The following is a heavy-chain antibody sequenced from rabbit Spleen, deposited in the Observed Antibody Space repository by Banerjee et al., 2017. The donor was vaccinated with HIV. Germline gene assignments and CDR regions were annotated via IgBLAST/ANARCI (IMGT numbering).Heavy chain of an antibody. Sequence: QSLEESGGDLVKPGASLTLTCTASGFSFSSSYWIWWVRQAPGKGLEWIACIYGDSGDTYYASWAKGRFTISKTSSTTVTLQMTSLTAADTATYFCASGADYAYGGYDLWGPGTLVTVS. CDR1: GFSFSSSYW. J-gene: IGHJ4*01. CDR2: IYGDSGDT. D-gene: IGHD6-1*01. CDR3: ASGADYAYGGYDL. V-gene: IGHV1S40*01.